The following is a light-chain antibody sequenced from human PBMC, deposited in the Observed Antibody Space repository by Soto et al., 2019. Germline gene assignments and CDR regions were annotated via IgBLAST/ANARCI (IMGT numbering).Light chain of an antibody. J-gene: IGKJ4*01. CDR1: QDINNF. CDR3: QKYNSAPRT. CDR2: AAS. V-gene: IGKV1-27*01. Sequence: DIQMTQSPSSLSASVGDRVTITCQASQDINNFLNWYQQKPGKAPKLLIYAASTLQSGVPSRFSGSGSGTDFTLTISSLQPEDVATYYCQKYNSAPRTFGGGTKVDIK.